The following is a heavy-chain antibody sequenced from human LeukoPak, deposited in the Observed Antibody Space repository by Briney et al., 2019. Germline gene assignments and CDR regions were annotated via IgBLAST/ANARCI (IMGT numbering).Heavy chain of an antibody. CDR2: ISAYNGNT. D-gene: IGHD2-2*01. Sequence: GASVKVSCKASGYTFTSYGISWVRQAPGQGLEWMGWISAYNGNTNYAQKLQGRVTMTTDTSTSTAYMELRSLRSDDTAVYYCARVARVVPAAVAHYFDYWGQGTLVTVSA. CDR3: ARVARVVPAAVAHYFDY. J-gene: IGHJ4*02. V-gene: IGHV1-18*01. CDR1: GYTFTSYG.